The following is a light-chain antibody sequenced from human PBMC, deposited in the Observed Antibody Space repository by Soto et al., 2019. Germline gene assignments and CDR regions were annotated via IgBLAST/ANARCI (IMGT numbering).Light chain of an antibody. CDR1: QTVSAGY. J-gene: IGKJ3*01. CDR3: QQYGSSLVT. V-gene: IGKV3-20*01. Sequence: EIVLTQSPGTLSLSRGERATLSCRASQTVSAGYLAWYQHKPGQSPRLLIYGASIRAAGIPDRFSGSGSGTDFTLTIRRLEPEDSAIYYCQQYGSSLVTFGPGTKVHIK. CDR2: GAS.